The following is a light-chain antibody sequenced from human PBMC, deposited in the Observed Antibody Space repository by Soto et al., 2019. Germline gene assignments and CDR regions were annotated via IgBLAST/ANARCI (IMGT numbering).Light chain of an antibody. J-gene: IGLJ3*02. Sequence: QSVLTQPASVSGSPEQSITISCTGTSSDVGGYNFVSWYQQHPGKAPKLMIYEVNKRPSGVSNRFSGSKSANTASLTISGLQAEDEADYYCSSYTSSNTLVFGGGTKVTVL. CDR3: SSYTSSNTLV. CDR2: EVN. CDR1: SSDVGGYNF. V-gene: IGLV2-14*01.